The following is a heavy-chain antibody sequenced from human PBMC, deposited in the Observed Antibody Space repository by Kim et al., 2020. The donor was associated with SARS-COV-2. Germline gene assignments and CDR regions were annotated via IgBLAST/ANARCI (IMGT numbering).Heavy chain of an antibody. V-gene: IGHV4-31*02. Sequence: PSLKRRVTISVDTSKNQFSLKLSSVTAADTAVYYCARDHITIFGYGMDVWGQGTTVTVSS. CDR3: ARDHITIFGYGMDV. J-gene: IGHJ6*02. D-gene: IGHD3-3*01.